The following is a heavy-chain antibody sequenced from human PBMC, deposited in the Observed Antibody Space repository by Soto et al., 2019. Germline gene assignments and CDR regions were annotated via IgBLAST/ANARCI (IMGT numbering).Heavy chain of an antibody. Sequence: SVKVSCKASGGTFSSYAISWVRQAPGQGLEWVGGIIPIFGTANYAQKFQGRVTITADESTSTAYMELSSLRSEDTAVYYCARARALYCSSTSCYVGDYYYYYGMDVWGQGTTVTVSS. CDR3: ARARALYCSSTSCYVGDYYYYYGMDV. V-gene: IGHV1-69*13. CDR1: GGTFSSYA. J-gene: IGHJ6*02. D-gene: IGHD2-2*01. CDR2: IIPIFGTA.